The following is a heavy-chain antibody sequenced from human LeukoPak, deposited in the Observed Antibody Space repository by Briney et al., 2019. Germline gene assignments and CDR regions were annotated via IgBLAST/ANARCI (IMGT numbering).Heavy chain of an antibody. D-gene: IGHD6-13*01. CDR3: ARDLRPTAAADHLPEY. V-gene: IGHV3-21*01. J-gene: IGHJ4*02. Sequence: PGGSLSLFCAVSGFTFSRYSMNCVPQSPGKAREWVSSISSSSIYIYYADSVKGRFTSSRDNAKNSLYLQMNSLRAEDTAVYYCARDLRPTAAADHLPEYWGQGTLVTVSS. CDR1: GFTFSRYS. CDR2: ISSSSIYI.